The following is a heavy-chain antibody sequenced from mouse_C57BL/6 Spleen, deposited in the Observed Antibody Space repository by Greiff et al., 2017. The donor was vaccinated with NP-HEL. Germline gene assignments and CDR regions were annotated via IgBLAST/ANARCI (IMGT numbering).Heavy chain of an antibody. J-gene: IGHJ2*01. D-gene: IGHD3-3*01. V-gene: IGHV5-4*01. CDR1: GFTFSSYA. Sequence: EVQLVESGGGLVKPGGSLKLSCAASGFTFSSYAMSWVRQTPEKRLEWVATISDGGSYTYYPDNVKGRFTISRDNAKNNLYLQMSHLKSEDTAMYYCARDRAESYFDYWGQGTTLTVSS. CDR3: ARDRAESYFDY. CDR2: ISDGGSYT.